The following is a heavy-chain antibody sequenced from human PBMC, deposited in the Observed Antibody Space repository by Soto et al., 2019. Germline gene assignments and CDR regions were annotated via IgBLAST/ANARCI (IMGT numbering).Heavy chain of an antibody. J-gene: IGHJ5*02. CDR3: ARHGAGWFDP. Sequence: QVQLQESGPGLVKPSETLSVTCTVSGGAISSYYWSWIRQPPGKGLEWIGYIYHSGSTNYNPSLKSRLTISVDTSKKQFSLKLSSVTAADTAVYYCARHGAGWFDPLGQGTLVTVSS. CDR1: GGAISSYY. V-gene: IGHV4-59*08. D-gene: IGHD3-16*01. CDR2: IYHSGST.